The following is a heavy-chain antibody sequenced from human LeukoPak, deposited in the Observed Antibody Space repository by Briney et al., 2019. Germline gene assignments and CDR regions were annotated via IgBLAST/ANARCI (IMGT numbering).Heavy chain of an antibody. D-gene: IGHD5-18*01. Sequence: GGSLRLSCAASGFTFSSYAMSWVRQAPGKGLEWVSAISGSGGSTYYADSVKGRFTISRDNSKNTLYLQMNSLRAEDTAVYYCAKYLVGYSYGFPSVGDYWGQGTLVTVSS. V-gene: IGHV3-23*01. CDR3: AKYLVGYSYGFPSVGDY. CDR2: ISGSGGST. CDR1: GFTFSSYA. J-gene: IGHJ4*02.